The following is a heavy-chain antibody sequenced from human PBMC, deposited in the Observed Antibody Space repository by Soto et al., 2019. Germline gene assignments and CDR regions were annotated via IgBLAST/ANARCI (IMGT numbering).Heavy chain of an antibody. D-gene: IGHD4-17*01. CDR3: AREPYDDYGDYVCWFDP. Sequence: SQTLSLTCAISGDSVSSNSAAWNWIRQSPSRGLEWLGRTYYRSRWYNDYAVSVKSRITINPDTSKNQFSLQLNSVTPEDTAVYYCAREPYDDYGDYVCWFDPWGQGTLVTVSS. J-gene: IGHJ5*02. V-gene: IGHV6-1*01. CDR1: GDSVSSNSAA. CDR2: TYYRSRWYN.